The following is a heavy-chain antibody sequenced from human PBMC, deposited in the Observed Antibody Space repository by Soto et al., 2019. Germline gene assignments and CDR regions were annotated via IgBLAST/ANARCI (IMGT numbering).Heavy chain of an antibody. J-gene: IGHJ4*02. CDR3: AKEGLLRHFDFDS. V-gene: IGHV3-23*01. D-gene: IGHD3-9*01. Sequence: EVQLLESGGGLVQPGGSLRLSCAASGFTFSSCAMSWFRQAPGKGLQWVSSIIGSGAETFYADSVKGRFTISRDNSRDTLSLQMNSLTAGDTAMYYCAKEGLLRHFDFDSWGQGTLITVSS. CDR2: IIGSGAET. CDR1: GFTFSSCA.